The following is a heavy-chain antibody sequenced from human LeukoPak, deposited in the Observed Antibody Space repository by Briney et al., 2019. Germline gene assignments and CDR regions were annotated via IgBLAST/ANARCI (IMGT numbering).Heavy chain of an antibody. CDR3: AREHFDYYDSSGYYSH. V-gene: IGHV3-23*01. D-gene: IGHD3-22*01. CDR2: ISGSGGST. Sequence: GGSLRLSCAASGFTFSSYAMSWVRQAPGKGLEWVSAISGSGGSTYYADSVKGRFTISRDNAKNSLYLQMNSLRAEDTAVYYCAREHFDYYDSSGYYSHRGQGTLVSVSS. J-gene: IGHJ4*02. CDR1: GFTFSSYA.